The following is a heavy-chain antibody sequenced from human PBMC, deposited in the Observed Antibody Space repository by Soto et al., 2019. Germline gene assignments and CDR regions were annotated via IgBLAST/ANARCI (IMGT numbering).Heavy chain of an antibody. CDR1: GFTFSSYA. J-gene: IGHJ4*02. V-gene: IGHV3-30-3*01. CDR3: ASSQSVLSGFDY. Sequence: QVQLVESGGGVVQPGRSLRLSCAASGFTFSSYAIHWVRQAPGKGLEWVAVISYDGSNKYYADSVKGRFTISRDNSKNTLYLQMNSLRAEDTAVYYCASSQSVLSGFDYWGQGTLVTVSS. D-gene: IGHD2-8*01. CDR2: ISYDGSNK.